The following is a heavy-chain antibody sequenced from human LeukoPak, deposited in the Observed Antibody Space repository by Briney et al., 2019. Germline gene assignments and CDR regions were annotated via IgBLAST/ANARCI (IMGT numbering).Heavy chain of an antibody. CDR3: ARHPKYYDDAFDI. Sequence: SETLSLTCTVSGGSISSSSYYWGWIRQPPGKGLEWIGSIYYSGTTYYNPSLKSRVTISVDTSKNQFSLKLSSVTASDTAVYYCARHPKYYDDAFDIWGQGTMVTVSS. CDR1: GGSISSSSYY. CDR2: IYYSGTT. V-gene: IGHV4-39*07. D-gene: IGHD3-3*01. J-gene: IGHJ3*02.